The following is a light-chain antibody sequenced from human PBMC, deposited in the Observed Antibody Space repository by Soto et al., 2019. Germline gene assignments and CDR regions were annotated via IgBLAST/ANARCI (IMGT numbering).Light chain of an antibody. J-gene: IGKJ1*01. CDR1: QSISDL. CDR2: TAS. V-gene: IGKV1-5*03. CDR3: QQFERYPWT. Sequence: DIQMTQSPATLSASVGDRVTITCRASQSISDLLAWYQQKPGKAPTLLIYTASNLESGAPFRFSGNGSGTGFAFTISSLQPDDVATYYCQQFERYPWTFGQGTKVEIK.